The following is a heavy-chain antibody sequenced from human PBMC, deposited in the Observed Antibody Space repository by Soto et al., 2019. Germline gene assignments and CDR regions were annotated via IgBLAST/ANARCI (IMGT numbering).Heavy chain of an antibody. CDR1: GLTFSSYT. D-gene: IGHD4-17*01. V-gene: IGHV3-21*03. CDR3: ARFMTTDTTGYFDY. CDR2: ISSDNSYI. J-gene: IGHJ4*02. Sequence: PGGSLRLSCAASGLTFSSYTMNWVRQAPGKGLGWVSFISSDNSYIYYADSVKGRFTISRDNAKNSLYLQMSSLRAEDTATYYCARFMTTDTTGYFDYWGQGTPVTVSS.